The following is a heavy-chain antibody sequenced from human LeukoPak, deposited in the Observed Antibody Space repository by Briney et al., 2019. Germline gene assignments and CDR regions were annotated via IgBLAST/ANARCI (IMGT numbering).Heavy chain of an antibody. CDR1: GYTFIDYY. J-gene: IGHJ4*02. D-gene: IGHD6-19*01. Sequence: GASEKVSCKASGYTFIDYYFNWVRQAPGQGPEWMGRINVKSGATDYAQKFQGRVTVTRDTSISTAYMELSSLRSDDTAVYYCARVGRESSTGWLDYWGQGTLVTVSS. V-gene: IGHV1-2*06. CDR2: INVKSGAT. CDR3: ARVGRESSTGWLDY.